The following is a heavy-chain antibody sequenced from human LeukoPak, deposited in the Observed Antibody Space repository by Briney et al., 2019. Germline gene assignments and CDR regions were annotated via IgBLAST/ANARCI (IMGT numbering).Heavy chain of an antibody. Sequence: PSETLSLTCTVSGGSISSDYWSWFRQPPRKGLEWIGYIHFSGSTTYNPSLKCRVTISIDTSKNQFSLNLSSVTAADTAVYYCTREVGTGFQVNYYYYMDVWGKGTTVTVSS. J-gene: IGHJ6*03. CDR2: IHFSGST. V-gene: IGHV4-59*01. CDR3: TREVGTGFQVNYYYYMDV. CDR1: GGSISSDY. D-gene: IGHD2-2*01.